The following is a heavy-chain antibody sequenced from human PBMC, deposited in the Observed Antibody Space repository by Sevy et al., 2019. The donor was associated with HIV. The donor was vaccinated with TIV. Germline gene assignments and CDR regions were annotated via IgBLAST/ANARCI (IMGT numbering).Heavy chain of an antibody. V-gene: IGHV1-8*01. CDR2: MNPNNGNT. J-gene: IGHJ6*02. D-gene: IGHD3-3*01. Sequence: ASVKVSCKAAGYSFTNFDINWVRQATGQGLEWMGWMNPNNGNTHYAQKFQGRVTMTRSSSANTAYMELSSLTSEDTAIYYCARARLDYEFWNGSYFSRAPWGYKYYAMDVWGQGTTVTVSS. CDR3: ARARLDYEFWNGSYFSRAPWGYKYYAMDV. CDR1: GYSFTNFD.